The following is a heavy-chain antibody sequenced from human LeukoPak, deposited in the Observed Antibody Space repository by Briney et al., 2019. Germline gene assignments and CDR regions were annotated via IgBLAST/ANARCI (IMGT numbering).Heavy chain of an antibody. V-gene: IGHV1-18*01. J-gene: IGHJ2*01. CDR2: ISAYNGNT. CDR1: GYTFTSYG. Sequence: ASVKVSCKASGYTFTSYGISWVRQAPGQGLEWMGWISAYNGNTNYAQKLQGRVTMTTDTSTSTAYMELRSLRSDDTAVYYCARDLYDSSGSLVGYFDLWGRGTLVTVSS. CDR3: ARDLYDSSGSLVGYFDL. D-gene: IGHD3-22*01.